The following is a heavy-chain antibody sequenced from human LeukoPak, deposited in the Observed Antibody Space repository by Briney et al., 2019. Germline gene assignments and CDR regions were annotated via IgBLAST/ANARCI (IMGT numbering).Heavy chain of an antibody. D-gene: IGHD3-22*01. J-gene: IGHJ4*02. V-gene: IGHV4-39*01. Sequence: SETLSLTCTVSGGSISSSSYYWGWIRQPPGKGLEWIGSIYYSGSTDYHPSLKSRVTISVDTSKNQFSLKLSSVTAADTAVYYCARHEPTMIRVFDYWGQGTLVTVSS. CDR2: IYYSGST. CDR3: ARHEPTMIRVFDY. CDR1: GGSISSSSYY.